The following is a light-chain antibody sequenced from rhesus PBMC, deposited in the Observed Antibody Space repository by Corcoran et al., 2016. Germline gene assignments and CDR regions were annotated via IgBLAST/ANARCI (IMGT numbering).Light chain of an antibody. CDR2: EVS. V-gene: IGLV2-32*01. CDR3: CSYAGSYTFYV. J-gene: IGLJ1*01. Sequence: QAALTQPRSVSGSPGQSVTISCTGTGGDIGAYNFVSWYQMHPGSAPKLMIYEVSKRPSGVSDRFSGSKSGNTASLTISGLQAGDEDDYYCCSYAGSYTFYVFGVGTRLTVL. CDR1: GGDIGAYNF.